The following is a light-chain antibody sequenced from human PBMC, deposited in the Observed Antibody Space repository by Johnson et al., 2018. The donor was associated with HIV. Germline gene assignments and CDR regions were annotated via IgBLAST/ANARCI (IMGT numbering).Light chain of an antibody. CDR2: DNN. CDR1: TSNIGNNY. CDR3: GTWDTSPTAGGV. Sequence: QSVLTQPPSISAAPGQKVSISCSRNTSNIGNNYVSWYQQLPGTAPKLLIYDNNKRPSGIPDRFSGSKSGTSATLGITGLHTGDEADYYCGTWDTSPTAGGVFGTGTKVTVL. J-gene: IGLJ1*01. V-gene: IGLV1-51*01.